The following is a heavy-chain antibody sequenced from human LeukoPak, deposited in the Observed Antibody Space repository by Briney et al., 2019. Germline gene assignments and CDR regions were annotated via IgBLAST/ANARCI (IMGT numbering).Heavy chain of an antibody. D-gene: IGHD3-22*01. Sequence: GGSLXLSCXASGXTVRSCYXSWVRQAPGKGLEWXSVLYSYGSTFYADSVKGRFTISRDNSKNTLHLQMNNLRAEDTAVYYCARAAYDSNGFTANHDYWGQGTLVTVSS. V-gene: IGHV3-53*01. CDR3: ARAAYDSNGFTANHDY. CDR1: GXTVRSCY. CDR2: LYSYGST. J-gene: IGHJ4*02.